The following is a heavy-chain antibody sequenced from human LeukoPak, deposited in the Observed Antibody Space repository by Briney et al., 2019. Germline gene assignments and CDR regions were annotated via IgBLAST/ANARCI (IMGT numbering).Heavy chain of an antibody. J-gene: IGHJ4*02. CDR3: ARVGGGSGSSWYFDH. D-gene: IGHD6-13*01. V-gene: IGHV3-7*03. Sequence: GGSLRLSCAASGFTFSNYWMSWVRQAPGKVLEWVATIKQDGGVKNYVDSVKGRFTVSRDNAENSLYLQMSSLRVEDTAVYYCARVGGGSGSSWYFDHWGQGTLVTVSS. CDR1: GFTFSNYW. CDR2: IKQDGGVK.